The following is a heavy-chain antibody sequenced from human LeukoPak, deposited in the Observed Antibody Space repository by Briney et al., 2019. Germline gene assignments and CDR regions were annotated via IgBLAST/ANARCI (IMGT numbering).Heavy chain of an antibody. CDR2: ISGSGGST. CDR3: AKGDYYDSSGYSDYFDY. V-gene: IGHV3-23*01. D-gene: IGHD3-22*01. CDR1: GFTFSSYA. J-gene: IGHJ4*02. Sequence: GGSLRLSCAASGFTFSSYAMSWVRQAPGKGLEWVSAISGSGGSTYYADSVKGRFTISRDNSKNTLYLQMNSLRAEDTAVYYCAKGDYYDSSGYSDYFDYWGQGTLVTVSS.